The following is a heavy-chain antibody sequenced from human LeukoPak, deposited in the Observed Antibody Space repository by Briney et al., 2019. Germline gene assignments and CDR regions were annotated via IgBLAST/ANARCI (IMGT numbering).Heavy chain of an antibody. J-gene: IGHJ5*02. D-gene: IGHD2-2*02. Sequence: PGGSLRLSCAASGFTFDDYAMHWVRQAPGKGLEWVSGISWNSGSIGYADSVKGRFTISRDNAKNSLYLQMNSLRAEDTAVYYCARAPGEVVVPAAIGWFDPWGQGTLVTVSS. CDR1: GFTFDDYA. CDR2: ISWNSGSI. CDR3: ARAPGEVVVPAAIGWFDP. V-gene: IGHV3-9*01.